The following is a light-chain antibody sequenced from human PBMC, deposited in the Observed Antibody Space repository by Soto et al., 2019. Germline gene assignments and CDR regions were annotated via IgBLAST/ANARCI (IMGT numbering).Light chain of an antibody. Sequence: SYELTQQPSVSVSPGQTASITCSGDKLGDKYASWYQQKPGQSPVLVIYQDSKRPSGIPERFSGSNSGNTATLTISGTQAMDEADYYCQAWDSSTAVFGGGTKVTVL. CDR2: QDS. CDR1: KLGDKY. CDR3: QAWDSSTAV. V-gene: IGLV3-1*01. J-gene: IGLJ2*01.